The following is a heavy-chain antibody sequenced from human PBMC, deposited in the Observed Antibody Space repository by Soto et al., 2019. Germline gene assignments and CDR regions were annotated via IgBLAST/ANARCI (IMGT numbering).Heavy chain of an antibody. V-gene: IGHV1-46*01. D-gene: IGHD6-25*01. Sequence: QVQLVQSGAEVKKPGASVKVSCKASGYTFTNYYIHWWRKAPRQGLEWMGIINPSGGSTSYAQKSQGRVTMTSDTSTSTVYMELSSLRSEDTAVYYCARGDGRGSSGFYYYYGMDVWGHGTMVTVSS. CDR2: INPSGGST. CDR3: ARGDGRGSSGFYYYYGMDV. J-gene: IGHJ6*02. CDR1: GYTFTNYY.